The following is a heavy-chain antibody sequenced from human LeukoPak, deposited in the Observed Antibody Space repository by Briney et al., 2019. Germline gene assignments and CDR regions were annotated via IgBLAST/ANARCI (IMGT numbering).Heavy chain of an antibody. CDR1: GNTFTTHD. D-gene: IGHD3-22*01. J-gene: IGHJ3*02. CDR2: MNPNSGKT. CDR3: ASSQDYYDSSGYYMGAFDI. Sequence: ASVKVSCKASGNTFTTHDINWVRQATGQGLEWMGWMNPNSGKTGYAQKLQGRVTMTTDTSTSTAYMELRSLRSDDTAVYYCASSQDYYDSSGYYMGAFDIWGQGTMVTVSS. V-gene: IGHV1-8*01.